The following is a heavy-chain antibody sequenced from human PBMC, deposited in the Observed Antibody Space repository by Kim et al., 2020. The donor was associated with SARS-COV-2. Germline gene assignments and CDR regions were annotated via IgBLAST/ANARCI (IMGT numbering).Heavy chain of an antibody. Sequence: GGSLRLSCAASGFTVISNYMSWVRQAPGKGLEWVSVIYSGGSTYYADSVKGRFTISRDNSKNTLYLQMNSLRAEDTAVYYCARDMGIVATSGHYYYYYGMDVWGQGTTVTVSS. CDR2: IYSGGST. CDR3: ARDMGIVATSGHYYYYYGMDV. J-gene: IGHJ6*02. CDR1: GFTVISNY. D-gene: IGHD5-12*01. V-gene: IGHV3-53*01.